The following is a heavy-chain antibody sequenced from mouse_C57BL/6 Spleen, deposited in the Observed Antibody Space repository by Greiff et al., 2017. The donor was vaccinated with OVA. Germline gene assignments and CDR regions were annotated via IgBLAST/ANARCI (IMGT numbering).Heavy chain of an antibody. D-gene: IGHD3-3*01. CDR1: GYAFTNYL. Sequence: VQLQQSGAELVRPGTSVKVSCKASGYAFTNYLIEWVKQRPGQGLEWIGVINPGSGGTNYNEKFKGKATLTADKSSSTAYMQLSSLTSEDSAVYFCARQEGTSWFAYWGQGTLVTVSA. V-gene: IGHV1-54*01. CDR3: ARQEGTSWFAY. CDR2: INPGSGGT. J-gene: IGHJ3*01.